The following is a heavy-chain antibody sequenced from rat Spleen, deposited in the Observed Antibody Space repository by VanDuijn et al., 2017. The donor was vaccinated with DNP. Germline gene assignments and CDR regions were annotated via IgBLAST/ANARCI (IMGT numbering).Heavy chain of an antibody. Sequence: EVQLVESGGDLVQPGRSLKLSCVASGFTFSDHLMTWIRQVPGRVLEWIASITRCGGITYYPDSVKGRFTMSRDNAENTLYLQMNSLRSEDTATYYCVREGTTTWFAYWGQGTLVTVSS. CDR2: ITRCGGIT. V-gene: IGHV5-31*01. CDR3: VREGTTTWFAY. D-gene: IGHD1-8*01. J-gene: IGHJ3*01. CDR1: GFTFSDHL.